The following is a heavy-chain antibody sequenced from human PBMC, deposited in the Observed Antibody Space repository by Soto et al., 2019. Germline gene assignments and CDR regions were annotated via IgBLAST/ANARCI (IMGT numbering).Heavy chain of an antibody. D-gene: IGHD3-10*01. CDR3: ARESTGYYGSGSWFDP. CDR1: GGSFSGYY. J-gene: IGHJ5*02. Sequence: QVQLQQWGAGLLKPSETLSLTCAVYGGSFSGYYWSWIRQPPGKGLEWIGEINHSGSTNYNPSLKSRVTISVDTSKNQFSLKLSSVTAADPAVYYCARESTGYYGSGSWFDPWGQGTLVTVSS. V-gene: IGHV4-34*01. CDR2: INHSGST.